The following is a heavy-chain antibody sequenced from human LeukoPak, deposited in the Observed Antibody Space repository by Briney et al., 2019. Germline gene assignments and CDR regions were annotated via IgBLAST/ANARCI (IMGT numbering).Heavy chain of an antibody. CDR2: INAGNGNT. CDR3: ARDRVPLAAAGSKFDY. Sequence: ASVKVSCKASGYTFTSYAMHWVRQAPGQRLEWMGWINAGNGNTKYSQKFQGRVTITRDTSASTAYMELSSLRSEDTAVYYCARDRVPLAAAGSKFDYWGQGTLVTVSS. V-gene: IGHV1-3*01. D-gene: IGHD6-13*01. CDR1: GYTFTSYA. J-gene: IGHJ4*02.